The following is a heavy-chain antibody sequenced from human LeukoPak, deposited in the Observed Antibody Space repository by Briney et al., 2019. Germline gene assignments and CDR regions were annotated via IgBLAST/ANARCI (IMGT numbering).Heavy chain of an antibody. J-gene: IGHJ4*02. Sequence: SETLSLTCTVSGGSISSSSYYWGWIRQPPGKGLEWIGSIYYSGSTYYNPSLKSRVTISVDTSKNQFSLKLSSVTAAVTAVYYCARAVFPYSSSPLTYYFDYWGQGTLVTVSS. CDR1: GGSISSSSYY. CDR2: IYYSGST. D-gene: IGHD6-6*01. CDR3: ARAVFPYSSSPLTYYFDY. V-gene: IGHV4-39*07.